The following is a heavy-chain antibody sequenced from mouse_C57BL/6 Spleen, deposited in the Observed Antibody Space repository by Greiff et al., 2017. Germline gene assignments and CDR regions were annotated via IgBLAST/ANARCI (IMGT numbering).Heavy chain of an antibody. Sequence: VQGVESGPELVKPGASVKISCKASGYAFSSSWMNWVKQRPGKGLEWIGRIYPGDGDTNYNGKFKGKATLTADKSSSTAYMQLSSLTSEDSAVYFCFYYDYDGDFDYWGQGTTLTVSS. J-gene: IGHJ2*01. CDR1: GYAFSSSW. CDR2: IYPGDGDT. CDR3: FYYDYDGDFDY. D-gene: IGHD2-4*01. V-gene: IGHV1-82*01.